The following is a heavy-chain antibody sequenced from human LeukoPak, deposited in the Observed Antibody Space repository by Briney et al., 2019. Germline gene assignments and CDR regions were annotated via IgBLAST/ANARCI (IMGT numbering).Heavy chain of an antibody. CDR2: IYYAGST. Sequence: PSETLSLTCGVSGGSISSYYWAWIRQAPGKGLEWIGYIYYAGSTNYNPSLKSRVTISVDTSKNQFSLKLSSVTAADTAVYYCARGRIARLPYFDYWGQGTLVTVSS. J-gene: IGHJ4*02. V-gene: IGHV4-59*01. CDR1: GGSISSYY. CDR3: ARGRIARLPYFDY. D-gene: IGHD5-18*01.